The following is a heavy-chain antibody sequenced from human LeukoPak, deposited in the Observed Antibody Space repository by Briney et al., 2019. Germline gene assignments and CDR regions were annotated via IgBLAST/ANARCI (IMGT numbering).Heavy chain of an antibody. CDR2: IKQDGSEK. J-gene: IGHJ6*03. D-gene: IGHD1-26*01. V-gene: IGHV3-7*01. Sequence: GGSLRLSCAASGFTFSSYWMSWVRQAPGKGLEWVANIKQDGSEKYYVDSVKGRFTISRDNAKNSLYLQMNSLRAEDTAVYYCARVSGSYSYYYYYYYMDVWGKGTTVTVSS. CDR3: ARVSGSYSYYYYYYYMDV. CDR1: GFTFSSYW.